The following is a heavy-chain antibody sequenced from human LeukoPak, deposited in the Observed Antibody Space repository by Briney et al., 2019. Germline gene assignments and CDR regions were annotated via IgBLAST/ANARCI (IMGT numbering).Heavy chain of an antibody. D-gene: IGHD3-10*01. CDR3: ATYTQSGAQGVSDY. CDR2: IHPNDGDT. CDR1: GYTFTGYY. V-gene: IGHV1-46*01. Sequence: ASVKVSCKASGYTFTGYYMHWVRQAPGQGLEWMGLIHPNDGDTKYAQEFQDRVTMTRDTSTSTVYMELSSLRSEGTAIYYCATYTQSGAQGVSDYWGQGTLVTVSS. J-gene: IGHJ4*02.